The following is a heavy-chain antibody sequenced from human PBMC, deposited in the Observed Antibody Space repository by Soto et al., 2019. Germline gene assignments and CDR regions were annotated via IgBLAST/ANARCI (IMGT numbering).Heavy chain of an antibody. CDR2: IVPLLGIT. D-gene: IGHD1-26*01. CDR1: GGTSTIYT. J-gene: IGHJ4*02. V-gene: IGHV1-69*08. CDR3: ATDKCGAGRVGVSG. Sequence: QVPLVQSGAELKKPGSSVKVSCEASGGTSTIYTITWVRQAPGQGLAWLGRIVPLLGITNYARNFQDRLTIXGXKXXGKAYMAQSSRRFEDTALYYCATDKCGAGRVGVSGWGQGTQVTVSS.